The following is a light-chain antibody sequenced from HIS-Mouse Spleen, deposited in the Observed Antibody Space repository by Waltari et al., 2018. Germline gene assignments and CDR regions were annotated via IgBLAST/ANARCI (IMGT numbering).Light chain of an antibody. CDR1: QSVSSN. V-gene: IGKV3-11*01. Sequence: EIVMTQSPATLSLSPGERATLSCRASQSVSSNLAWYQQKPGQAPRLLIYVASTRATGIPARFSGSGSGTDFTLTISSLESEDFAVYDCQQHSNWPPYTFGQGTKLEIK. CDR3: QQHSNWPPYT. J-gene: IGKJ2*01. CDR2: VAS.